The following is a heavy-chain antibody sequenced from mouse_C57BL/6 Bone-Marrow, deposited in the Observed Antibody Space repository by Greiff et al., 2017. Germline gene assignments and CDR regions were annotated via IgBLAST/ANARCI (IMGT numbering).Heavy chain of an antibody. CDR1: GYTFTSYW. CDR3: ARDRYGNLDY. J-gene: IGHJ2*01. CDR2: IYPGSGST. Sequence: VQLQQSGAELVKPGASVKMSCKASGYTFTSYWITWVKQRPGQGLEWSGDIYPGSGSTNYNEKFKSKATLTVDTSSSTSYMQLSSLTSEDSAVYYCARDRYGNLDYWGQGTTLTVS. V-gene: IGHV1-55*01. D-gene: IGHD2-1*01.